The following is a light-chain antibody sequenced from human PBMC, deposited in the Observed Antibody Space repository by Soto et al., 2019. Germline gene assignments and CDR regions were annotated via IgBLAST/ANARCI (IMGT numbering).Light chain of an antibody. Sequence: EIVMTQSPATLSVSPGEGATLSCRASQSVGTNLAWYQQQPGQAPRLLIYGASNRAPGIPARFSGSGSGTEFTLTISSLQSEDFAVYYCQQYNTWPPITFGQGTRLEIK. J-gene: IGKJ5*01. CDR2: GAS. CDR1: QSVGTN. V-gene: IGKV3-15*01. CDR3: QQYNTWPPIT.